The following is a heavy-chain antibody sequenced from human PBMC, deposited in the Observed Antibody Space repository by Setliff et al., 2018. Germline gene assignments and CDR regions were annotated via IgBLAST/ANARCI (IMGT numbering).Heavy chain of an antibody. CDR2: ISGHGGST. CDR1: GFTFSSYA. CDR3: ARLYSGYGMDV. Sequence: GGSLRLSCAASGFTFSSYAMSWVRQAPGKGLEWVSAISGHGGSTYYTDSVKGRFIISRDNTRNTLHLQMNSLRVDDTAVYYCARLYSGYGMDVWGQGTKVTVSS. D-gene: IGHD1-26*01. J-gene: IGHJ6*02. V-gene: IGHV3-23*01.